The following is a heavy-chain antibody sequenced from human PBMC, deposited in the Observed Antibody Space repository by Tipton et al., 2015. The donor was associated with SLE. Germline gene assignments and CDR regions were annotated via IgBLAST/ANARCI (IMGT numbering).Heavy chain of an antibody. CDR1: GFTFSNVA. J-gene: IGHJ5*02. Sequence: SLRLSCAASGFTFSNVAMSWVRQAPGKGLEWVSVISGGGSVTNHAGPVKGRFTISRDNSKNTVYLQMNNLRAEDTAIYYCAKDGARAAAGSYNWFDPWGQGTLVTVSS. D-gene: IGHD6-13*01. CDR2: ISGGGSVT. V-gene: IGHV3-23*01. CDR3: AKDGARAAAGSYNWFDP.